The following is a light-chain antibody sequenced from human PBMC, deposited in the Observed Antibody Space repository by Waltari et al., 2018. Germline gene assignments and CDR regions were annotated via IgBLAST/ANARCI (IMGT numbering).Light chain of an antibody. CDR3: QKYGTLPAT. CDR1: QSVRRT. Sequence: DIVLTQSPGTLSVSPGARATLSCRASQSVRRTLALYQQKPGQAPRLLIYDASTRATGVPDRFSGSGFGTDFSLTISRLEPEDFAVYYCQKYGTLPATFGQGTKVEIK. V-gene: IGKV3-20*01. CDR2: DAS. J-gene: IGKJ1*01.